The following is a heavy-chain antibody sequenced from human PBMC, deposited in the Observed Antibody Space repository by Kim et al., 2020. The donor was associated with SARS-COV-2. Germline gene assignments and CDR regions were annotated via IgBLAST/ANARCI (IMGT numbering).Heavy chain of an antibody. V-gene: IGHV1-69*01. Sequence: YAQKFQGRVTITADESTSTAYMELSSLRSEDTAVYYCASRVLRYFLRMDVWGQGTTVTVSS. J-gene: IGHJ6*02. D-gene: IGHD3-9*01. CDR3: ASRVLRYFLRMDV.